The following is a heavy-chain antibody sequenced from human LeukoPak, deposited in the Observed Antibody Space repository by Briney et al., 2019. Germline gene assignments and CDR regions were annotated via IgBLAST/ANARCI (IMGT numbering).Heavy chain of an antibody. V-gene: IGHV3-33*06. CDR3: AKDLTTGTLSFDY. J-gene: IGHJ4*02. D-gene: IGHD1-1*01. CDR2: IWYDGSNK. CDR1: GFTFTNAW. Sequence: PGGSLRLSCAASGFTFTNAWMAWVRQAPGKGLEWVAVIWYDGSNKYYADSVKGRFTISRDNSKNTLYLQMNSLRAEDTAVYYCAKDLTTGTLSFDYWGQGTLVTVSS.